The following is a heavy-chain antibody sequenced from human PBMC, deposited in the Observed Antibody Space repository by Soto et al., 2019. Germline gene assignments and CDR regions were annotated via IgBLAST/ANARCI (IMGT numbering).Heavy chain of an antibody. CDR1: GGSFSGYY. V-gene: IGHV4-34*01. CDR3: ARGRTLITGTSLDY. Sequence: SETLSFTCAVYGGSFSGYYWTWIRQPPGKGLEWIGEINHSGTTNYKPSLRSRVTISVDTSKNQLSLKVNSVTAADTAVYYCARGRTLITGTSLDYWGQGTLVTVSS. D-gene: IGHD1-20*01. J-gene: IGHJ4*02. CDR2: INHSGTT.